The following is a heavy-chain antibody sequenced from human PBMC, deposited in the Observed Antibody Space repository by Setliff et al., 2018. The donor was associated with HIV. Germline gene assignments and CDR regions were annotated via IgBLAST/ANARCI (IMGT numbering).Heavy chain of an antibody. J-gene: IGHJ4*02. CDR1: GFSFSNSW. V-gene: IGHV3-7*01. CDR3: ATFADGPDS. D-gene: IGHD3-3*01. Sequence: GESLRLSCAASGFSFSNSWMTWVRQAPGKGLEWVATIKEDGREKYYVGSVKGRFTISRENAKRSLSLQMNRLKTDDTAFYYWATFADGPDSWGQGTLVTVSS. CDR2: IKEDGREK.